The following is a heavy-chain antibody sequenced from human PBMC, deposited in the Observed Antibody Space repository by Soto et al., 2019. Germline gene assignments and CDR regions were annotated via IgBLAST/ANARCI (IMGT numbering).Heavy chain of an antibody. CDR2: ISDSGGRT. J-gene: IGHJ4*02. Sequence: GGSLRLSCAASGFTFNTYAMSWVRQAPGKGLDWVSAISDSGGRTYYADSVKGRFTISRDNSKNTLYLQMNSLRAEDTAVYFCAKELVNSGWTYFDYWGQGTLVTVSS. CDR1: GFTFNTYA. V-gene: IGHV3-23*01. CDR3: AKELVNSGWTYFDY. D-gene: IGHD6-19*01.